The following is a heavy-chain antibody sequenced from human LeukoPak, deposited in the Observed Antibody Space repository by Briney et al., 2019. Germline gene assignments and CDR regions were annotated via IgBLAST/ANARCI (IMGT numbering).Heavy chain of an antibody. Sequence: SETLPLTCTVSGGSISSYYWSWIRQPPGKGLEWIGYIYYSGSTNYNPSLKSRVTISVDTSKNQFSLKLSSVTAADTAVYYCARTSGQWLASHMYYFDYWGQGTLVTVSS. D-gene: IGHD6-19*01. V-gene: IGHV4-59*08. CDR3: ARTSGQWLASHMYYFDY. J-gene: IGHJ4*02. CDR2: IYYSGST. CDR1: GGSISSYY.